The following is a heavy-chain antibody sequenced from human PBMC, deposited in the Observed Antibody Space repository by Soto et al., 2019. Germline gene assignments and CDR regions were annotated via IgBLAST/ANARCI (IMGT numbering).Heavy chain of an antibody. CDR2: IYHSGST. V-gene: IGHV4-30-2*01. J-gene: IGHJ2*01. CDR1: GGSISSGGYS. Sequence: SETLSLTCAVSGGSISSGGYSWSWIQQPPGKGLEWIGYIYHSGSTYYNPSLKSRVTISVDRSKNQFSLKLSSVTAADTAVYYCARGDYGGKSDYWYFELWGRGTLVTVSS. D-gene: IGHD4-17*01. CDR3: ARGDYGGKSDYWYFEL.